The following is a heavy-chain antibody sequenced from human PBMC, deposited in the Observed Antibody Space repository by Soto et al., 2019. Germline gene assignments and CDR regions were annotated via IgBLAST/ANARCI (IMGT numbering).Heavy chain of an antibody. V-gene: IGHV4-31*03. J-gene: IGHJ6*02. CDR2: IYYSGST. CDR3: ARAGSSSLGMDV. Sequence: SETLSLTCTVSGGSISSGGYYWSWIRQHPGKGLEWIGYIYYSGSTYYNPSLKSRVTISVDTSKNQFSLKLSSVTAADTAVYYCARAGSSSLGMDVWGQGTTVTVSS. D-gene: IGHD6-6*01. CDR1: GGSISSGGYY.